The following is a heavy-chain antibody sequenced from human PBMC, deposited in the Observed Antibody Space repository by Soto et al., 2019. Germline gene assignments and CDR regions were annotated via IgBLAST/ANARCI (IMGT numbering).Heavy chain of an antibody. CDR3: ARQGYSSSWYIGSYYYYGMDV. Sequence: GESLKISCKGSGYSFTSYWIGWVRQMPGKGLEWMGIIYPGDSDTRYSPSFQGQVTISADKSISTAYLQWSSLKASDTAMYYCARQGYSSSWYIGSYYYYGMDVWGQGTAVTVSS. D-gene: IGHD6-13*01. J-gene: IGHJ6*02. V-gene: IGHV5-51*01. CDR1: GYSFTSYW. CDR2: IYPGDSDT.